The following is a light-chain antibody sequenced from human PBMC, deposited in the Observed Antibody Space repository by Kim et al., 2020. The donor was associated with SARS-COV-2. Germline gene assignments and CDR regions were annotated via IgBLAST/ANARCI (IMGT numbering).Light chain of an antibody. CDR1: SSNIDSNF. V-gene: IGLV1-47*02. CDR2: DNS. J-gene: IGLJ2*01. CDR3: SSWDNSLSSLV. Sequence: QSVLTQPPSASGTHGQRVTISCSGSSSNIDSNFVFWYQQLPGTAPRLLIYDNSQRPSGVPDRFSGSKSGTSASLAIGGLRSEDEADYYCSSWDNSLSSLVFGGGTQLTVL.